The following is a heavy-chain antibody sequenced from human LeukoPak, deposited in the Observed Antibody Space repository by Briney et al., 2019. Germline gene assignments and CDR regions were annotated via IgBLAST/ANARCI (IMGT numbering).Heavy chain of an antibody. CDR2: ISSSSYI. D-gene: IGHD3-16*01. V-gene: IGHV3-21*01. CDR3: ARDGGYPPYMDV. Sequence: GGSLRLSCAASGFTFSSYSMNWVRQAPGKGLEWVSSISSSSYIYYADSVKGRFTISRDNAKNSLYLQMNSLRAEDTAVYYCARDGGYPPYMDVWGKGTTVTVSS. J-gene: IGHJ6*03. CDR1: GFTFSSYS.